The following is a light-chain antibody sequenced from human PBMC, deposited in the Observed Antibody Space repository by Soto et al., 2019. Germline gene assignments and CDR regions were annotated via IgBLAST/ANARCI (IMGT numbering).Light chain of an antibody. Sequence: DIQMTQSPSSLSASVGDRVTITCRASQSISRYLNWYQQKPGKAPKLLIYKASTLKSGVPSRFSGSGSGTEFTLTISSLQPDDFATYYCQQYNSYSGTFGQGTKVDIK. J-gene: IGKJ1*01. CDR3: QQYNSYSGT. V-gene: IGKV1-5*03. CDR1: QSISRY. CDR2: KAS.